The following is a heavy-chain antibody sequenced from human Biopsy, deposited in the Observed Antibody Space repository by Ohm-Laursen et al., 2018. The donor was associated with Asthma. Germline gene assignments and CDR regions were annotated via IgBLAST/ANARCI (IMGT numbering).Heavy chain of an antibody. Sequence: SLRLSCSASGFTVSRDHMFWVRQAPGKGLEWVSVIYSGGTSHTADSVRGRFTISRDFSKNTLHLQMHSLRVEDTAVCYCARGDSSGWSHYYFDYWGQGTLVTVSS. D-gene: IGHD6-19*01. V-gene: IGHV3-53*01. J-gene: IGHJ4*02. CDR3: ARGDSSGWSHYYFDY. CDR1: GFTVSRDH. CDR2: IYSGGTS.